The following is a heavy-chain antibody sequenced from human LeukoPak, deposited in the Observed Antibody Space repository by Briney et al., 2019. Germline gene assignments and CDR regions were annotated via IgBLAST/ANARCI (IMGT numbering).Heavy chain of an antibody. CDR2: INPNSGGT. Sequence: ASVKVSCKASGYTFTGYYMHWVRQAPGQGLEWMGWINPNSGGTNYAQKFQGRVTMTRDTSISTAYMELSRLRSDDTAVYYCARDRAARPPYYYYYMDVWGKGTTVTVSS. CDR1: GYTFTGYY. V-gene: IGHV1-2*02. D-gene: IGHD5-18*01. J-gene: IGHJ6*03. CDR3: ARDRAARPPYYYYYMDV.